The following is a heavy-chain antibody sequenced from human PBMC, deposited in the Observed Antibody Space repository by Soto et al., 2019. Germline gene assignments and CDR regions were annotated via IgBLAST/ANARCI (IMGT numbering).Heavy chain of an antibody. J-gene: IGHJ5*02. V-gene: IGHV1-69*01. Sequence: QVQLVQSGAEVKKPGSSVKVSCKASGGTFSSYAISWVRQAPGQGLEWMGGIIPIFGTANYAQKFQGRVTITADEAKSTAYMELSSLRSEDTAVYYCERNGFAAMAKYNWFDPWGQGTLVTVSS. CDR3: ERNGFAAMAKYNWFDP. D-gene: IGHD5-18*01. CDR2: IIPIFGTA. CDR1: GGTFSSYA.